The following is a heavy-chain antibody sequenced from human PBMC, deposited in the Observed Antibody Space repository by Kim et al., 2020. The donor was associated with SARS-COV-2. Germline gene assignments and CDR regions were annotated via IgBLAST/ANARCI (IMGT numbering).Heavy chain of an antibody. CDR1: GGSISSSSYY. CDR2: IYYSGST. Sequence: SETLSLTCTVSGGSISSSSYYWGWIRQPPGKGLEWIGSIYYSGSTYYNPSLKSRVTISVDTSKNQFSLKLSSVTAADTAVYYCARSITIFGVVMPFDYWGQGTLVTVSS. J-gene: IGHJ4*02. D-gene: IGHD3-3*01. CDR3: ARSITIFGVVMPFDY. V-gene: IGHV4-39*07.